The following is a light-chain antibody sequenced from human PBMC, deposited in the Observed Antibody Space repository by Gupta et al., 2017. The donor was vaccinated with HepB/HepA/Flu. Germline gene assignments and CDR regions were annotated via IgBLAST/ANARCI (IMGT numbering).Light chain of an antibody. Sequence: DLVMTQSPLSLPVTPGEPASISCRSSQSLLHSNGFNYLDWYLQKPGQSPQLLIYLGSYRGSGVPDRFSGSGSGTDFTLKISRVEAEDVGVYYCMQALQTPRSFGQGTKLEIK. V-gene: IGKV2-28*01. CDR2: LGS. J-gene: IGKJ2*04. CDR3: MQALQTPRS. CDR1: QSLLHSNGFNY.